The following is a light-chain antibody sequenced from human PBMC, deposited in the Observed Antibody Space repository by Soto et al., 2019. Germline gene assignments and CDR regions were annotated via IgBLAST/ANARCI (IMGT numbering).Light chain of an antibody. CDR1: QSVRSS. CDR3: QERSNWPPVT. J-gene: IGKJ5*01. CDR2: DAS. V-gene: IGKV3-11*01. Sequence: IVLTHSPATLSLSPWERATLSSSASQSVRSSLAWYQQKPGQTPRLLIYDASDRATGIPARFSGSGSGTDFTLTISSVEPEDFAVYYCQERSNWPPVTFGQGTRLEI.